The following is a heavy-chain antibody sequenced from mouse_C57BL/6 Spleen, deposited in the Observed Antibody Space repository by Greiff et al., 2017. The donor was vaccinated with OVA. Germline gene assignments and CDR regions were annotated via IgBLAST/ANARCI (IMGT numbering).Heavy chain of an antibody. CDR1: GYTFTDYY. Sequence: VQLKQSGPVLVKPGASVKMSCKASGYTFTDYYMNWVKQSHGKSLEWIGVINPYNGGTSYNQKFKGKATLTVDKSSSTAYMELNSLTSEDSAVYYCARGGDDGEFAYWGQGTLVTVSA. CDR2: INPYNGGT. J-gene: IGHJ3*01. CDR3: ARGGDDGEFAY. V-gene: IGHV1-19*01. D-gene: IGHD2-12*01.